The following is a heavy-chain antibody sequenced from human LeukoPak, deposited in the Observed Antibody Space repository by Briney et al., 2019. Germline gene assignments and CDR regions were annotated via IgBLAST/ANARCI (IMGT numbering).Heavy chain of an antibody. J-gene: IGHJ4*02. CDR1: GGSISSYY. D-gene: IGHD1-26*01. CDR3: ASLAGVGATGYFDY. CDR2: IYYSGST. Sequence: KSSETLSLTCTVSGGSISSYYWSWIRQPPGKGLECIGYIYYSGSTNYNPSLKSRVTISVDTPKKQFSLKLTSVTAADTAVYYCASLAGVGATGYFDYWGQGTLVTVSS. V-gene: IGHV4-59*01.